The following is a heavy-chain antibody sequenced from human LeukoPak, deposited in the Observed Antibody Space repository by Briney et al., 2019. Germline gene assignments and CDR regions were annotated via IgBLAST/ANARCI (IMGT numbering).Heavy chain of an antibody. CDR1: GFTFSSYS. CDR2: ISSGSTDI. J-gene: IGHJ4*02. Sequence: QAGGSLRLSCAASGFTFSSYSMNWVRQAPGKGLEWVSYISSGSTDISYADSVKGRFTISRDNPRNSLYLQMNSLRAEDTAVYYCARDGYSSGWYGYYFDFWGQGTLVTVSS. V-gene: IGHV3-48*04. CDR3: ARDGYSSGWYGYYFDF. D-gene: IGHD6-19*01.